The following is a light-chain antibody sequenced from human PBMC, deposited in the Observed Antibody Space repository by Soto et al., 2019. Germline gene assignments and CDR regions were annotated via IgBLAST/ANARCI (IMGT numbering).Light chain of an antibody. J-gene: IGKJ1*01. Sequence: EIVLTQSPGTLSLSPGEGATLSCRASQSVSSTSLDWYQQKPGQAPMLLIYGAFSMATGIPDRFSGSGSGTDFTLTISRLEAEDCAIYYCQHYGNSVWTFGQGTKVDIK. V-gene: IGKV3-20*01. CDR1: QSVSSTS. CDR2: GAF. CDR3: QHYGNSVWT.